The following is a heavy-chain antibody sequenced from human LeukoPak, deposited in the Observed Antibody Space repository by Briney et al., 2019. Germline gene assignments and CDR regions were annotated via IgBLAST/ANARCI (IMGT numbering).Heavy chain of an antibody. CDR1: GFAFGDYW. D-gene: IGHD6-13*01. J-gene: IGHJ4*02. CDR3: ASELPSSSWYDY. Sequence: GGSLRLSCAASGFAFGDYWMTWVRQTPGKGLEWVTNIKKDGSEKYYVASVRGRFTISRDNAKNSLYLQMNSLRAEDTAVYYCASELPSSSWYDYWGQGTLVTVSS. V-gene: IGHV3-7*01. CDR2: IKKDGSEK.